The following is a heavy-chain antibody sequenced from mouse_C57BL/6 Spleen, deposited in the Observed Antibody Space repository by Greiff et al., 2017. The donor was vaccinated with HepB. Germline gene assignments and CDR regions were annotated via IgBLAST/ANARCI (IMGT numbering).Heavy chain of an antibody. D-gene: IGHD2-5*01. CDR2: IDPETGGT. Sequence: LVESGAELVRPGASVTLSCKASGYTFTDYEMHWVKQTPVHGLEWIGAIDPETGGTAYNQKFKGKAILTADKSSSTAYMELRSLTSEDSAVYYCTRSNSYFDYWGQGTTLTVSS. V-gene: IGHV1-15*01. J-gene: IGHJ2*01. CDR1: GYTFTDYE. CDR3: TRSNSYFDY.